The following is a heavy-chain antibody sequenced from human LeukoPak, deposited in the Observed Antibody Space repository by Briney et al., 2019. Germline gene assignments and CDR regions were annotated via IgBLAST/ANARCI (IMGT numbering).Heavy chain of an antibody. CDR1: GFTFSTYT. V-gene: IGHV3-21*01. CDR2: ISGSSSYI. CDR3: ASGDYGDYAIY. Sequence: GGSLRLSCAASGFTFSTYTMNWVRQAPGKGLEWVSSISGSSSYIYYADSVKGRFTISRDNAKNSLYLQMNSLRAEDTAVYYCASGDYGDYAIYWGQGTLVTVSS. J-gene: IGHJ4*02. D-gene: IGHD4-17*01.